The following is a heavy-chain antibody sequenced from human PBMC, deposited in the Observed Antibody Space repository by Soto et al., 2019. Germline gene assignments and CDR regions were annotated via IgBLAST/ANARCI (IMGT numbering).Heavy chain of an antibody. J-gene: IGHJ4*02. Sequence: PSETLSLTCTVSGGSISSYYWSWVRQPPGKGLEWIGNIYYSGSTYYNPSLKSRVTISVDTSKNQFSLTLSSVTAADTAVYYCARLDTTVTMDYWGQGTLVTVSS. D-gene: IGHD4-17*01. V-gene: IGHV4-59*08. CDR2: IYYSGST. CDR1: GGSISSYY. CDR3: ARLDTTVTMDY.